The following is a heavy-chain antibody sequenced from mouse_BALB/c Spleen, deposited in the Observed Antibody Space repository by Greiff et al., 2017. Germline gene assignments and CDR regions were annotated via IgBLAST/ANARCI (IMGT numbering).Heavy chain of an antibody. D-gene: IGHD1-1*01. CDR1: GYSFTDYI. V-gene: IGHV1-39*01. CDR2: INPYYGST. Sequence: VQLQQTGPELVKPGASVKISCKASGYSFTDYIMLWVKQSHGKSLEWIGNINPYYGSTSYNLKFKGKATLTVDKSSSTAYMQLNSLTSEDSAVYYCARWAVVATGDYWGQGTSVTVSS. CDR3: ARWAVVATGDY. J-gene: IGHJ4*01.